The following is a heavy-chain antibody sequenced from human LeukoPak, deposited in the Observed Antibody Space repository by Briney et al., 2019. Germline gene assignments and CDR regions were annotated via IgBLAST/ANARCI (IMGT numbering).Heavy chain of an antibody. D-gene: IGHD3-10*01. CDR2: IYYSGST. J-gene: IGHJ4*02. Sequence: SETLSLTCTVSGGSISSGGYYWGWVRQHPGKGLEWIGYIYYSGSTYYNPSLKSRVTISVDTSKNQFSLKLSSVTAADTAVYYCARDRAGGITRWGQGTLVTVSS. V-gene: IGHV4-31*03. CDR1: GGSISSGGYY. CDR3: ARDRAGGITR.